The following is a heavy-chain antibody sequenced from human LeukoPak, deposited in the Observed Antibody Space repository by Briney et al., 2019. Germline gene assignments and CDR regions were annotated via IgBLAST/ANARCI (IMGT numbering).Heavy chain of an antibody. CDR2: IYWNDDK. Sequence: SGPTLVKPTETLTLTCTLSGFSLSTSGVGVGWIRQPPGKALEWLALIYWNDDKHYSPSLKSRLTITKDTSKNQVVLTMTNMDPVDTATYYCAHRRGFSSSWPINSWGQGTLVTVSS. J-gene: IGHJ4*02. CDR3: AHRRGFSSSWPINS. V-gene: IGHV2-5*01. CDR1: GFSLSTSGVG. D-gene: IGHD6-13*01.